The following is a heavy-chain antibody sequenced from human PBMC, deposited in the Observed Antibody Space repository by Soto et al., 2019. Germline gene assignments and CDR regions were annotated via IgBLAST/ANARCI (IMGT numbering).Heavy chain of an antibody. Sequence: QVQLVQSGAEVKKPGASVKVSCKASGYTFAPYYIHWVRQAPGQGLEWMGVIHPSGGTSTYAQKFQGRITMAGDTSTGTVFMELSRLRSEDTAIYYCARDSAMTTATIFDFWGQGTLVAVSS. J-gene: IGHJ4*02. CDR2: IHPSGGTS. V-gene: IGHV1-46*01. D-gene: IGHD4-17*01. CDR3: ARDSAMTTATIFDF. CDR1: GYTFAPYY.